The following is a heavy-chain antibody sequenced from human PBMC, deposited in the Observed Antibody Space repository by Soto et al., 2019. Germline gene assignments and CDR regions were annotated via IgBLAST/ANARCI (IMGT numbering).Heavy chain of an antibody. CDR1: GFTFSSYG. D-gene: IGHD5-18*01. V-gene: IGHV3-30*18. CDR3: AKDKQLWLRGGGFDY. Sequence: QVQLVESGGGVVQPGRSLRLSCAASGFTFSSYGMHWVRQAPGKGLEWVAVISYDGSNKYYADSVKGRFTISRDNSKNTLYLQMNSLRAEDTAVYYCAKDKQLWLRGGGFDYWGQGTLVTVSS. J-gene: IGHJ4*02. CDR2: ISYDGSNK.